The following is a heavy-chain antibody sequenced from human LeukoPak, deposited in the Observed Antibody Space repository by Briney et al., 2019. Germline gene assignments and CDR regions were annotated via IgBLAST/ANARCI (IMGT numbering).Heavy chain of an antibody. J-gene: IGHJ6*03. CDR1: GFTVSSNY. CDR3: ARAVVVPAATYYYYYYMDV. CDR2: IYSGGST. V-gene: IGHV3-66*02. D-gene: IGHD2-2*01. Sequence: GRSLRLSCAASGFTVSSNYMSWVRQAPGKGLGWVSVIYSGGSTYYAHSVKGRFTISRDNSKNTLYLQMNSLRAEDTAVYYCARAVVVPAATYYYYYYMDVWGKGTTVTVSS.